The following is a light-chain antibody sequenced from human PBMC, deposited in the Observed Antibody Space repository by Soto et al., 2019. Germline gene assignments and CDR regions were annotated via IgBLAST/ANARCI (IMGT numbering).Light chain of an antibody. CDR3: QHYSTIPLT. J-gene: IGKJ4*01. CDR2: WAS. Sequence: DIVMTQSPDSLSVSLVERATINCKSSQSLFTSSTNKNYLAWYQQKPRQPPKLLIYWASTRESGVPDRFTGSGSGTDFTLTISSLQAEDVAVYYCQHYSTIPLTFGGGTKVDIK. CDR1: QSLFTSSTNKNY. V-gene: IGKV4-1*01.